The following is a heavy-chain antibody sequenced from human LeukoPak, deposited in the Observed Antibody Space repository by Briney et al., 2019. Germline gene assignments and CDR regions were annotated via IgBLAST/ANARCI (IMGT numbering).Heavy chain of an antibody. Sequence: GGSLRLSCAASEFTFNIYAMSWVRQAPGKGLEWVSAISGSGASTYYADSVKGRFTISRDNSKNTLYLQMNSLRAEDTAVYYCAKRRDYCSSTSCYVLGAFDFWGQGTMVTVSS. D-gene: IGHD2-2*01. CDR1: EFTFNIYA. V-gene: IGHV3-23*01. CDR2: ISGSGAST. J-gene: IGHJ3*01. CDR3: AKRRDYCSSTSCYVLGAFDF.